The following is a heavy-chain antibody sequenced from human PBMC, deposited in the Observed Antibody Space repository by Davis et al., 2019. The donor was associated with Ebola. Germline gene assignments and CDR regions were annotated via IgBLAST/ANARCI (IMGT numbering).Heavy chain of an antibody. CDR3: AKPDCSSTSCYWGYYLDY. V-gene: IGHV3-74*01. CDR1: GFTFSSYW. D-gene: IGHD2-2*01. J-gene: IGHJ4*02. Sequence: GESLKISCAASGFTFSSYWMHWVRQAPGKGLVWVSRINSDGSSTSYADSVKGRFTISRDNSKNTLYLQMNSLRAEDTAVYYCAKPDCSSTSCYWGYYLDYWGQGTLVTVSS. CDR2: INSDGSST.